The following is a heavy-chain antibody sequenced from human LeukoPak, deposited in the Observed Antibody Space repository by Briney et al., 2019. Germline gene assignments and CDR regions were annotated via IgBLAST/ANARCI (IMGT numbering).Heavy chain of an antibody. Sequence: ASVKVSCKASGYTFTGFYIHWVRQAPGQGPEWMGWINPNIGGTNYAQKFRGRVSLTRDTSTSTAYMELNSLRSDDTAVYYCARCGSGTDLCAYYCMDVWGKGTTVTVSS. J-gene: IGHJ6*03. CDR1: GYTFTGFY. CDR3: ARCGSGTDLCAYYCMDV. CDR2: INPNIGGT. V-gene: IGHV1-2*02. D-gene: IGHD3-10*01.